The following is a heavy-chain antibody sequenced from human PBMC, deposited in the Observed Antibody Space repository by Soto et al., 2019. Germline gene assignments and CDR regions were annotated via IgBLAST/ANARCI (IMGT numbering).Heavy chain of an antibody. J-gene: IGHJ4*02. Sequence: SETLSLTCAVSGGSISSGDYSWNWIRQPPGKGLEWIGYIYYGGSTYYNPSLQSRVTMSVDRSRNQFSLKLNSVTAADTAVYYCARVRREYDNSGLLDYCSQGTLVTV. CDR1: GGSISSGDYS. D-gene: IGHD3-9*01. V-gene: IGHV4-30-2*01. CDR3: ARVRREYDNSGLLDY. CDR2: IYYGGST.